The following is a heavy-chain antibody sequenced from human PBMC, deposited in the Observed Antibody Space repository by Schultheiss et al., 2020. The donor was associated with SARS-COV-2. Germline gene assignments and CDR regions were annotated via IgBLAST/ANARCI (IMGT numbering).Heavy chain of an antibody. J-gene: IGHJ4*02. CDR2: IYYSGST. V-gene: IGHV4-39*07. D-gene: IGHD6-19*01. Sequence: SETLSLTCTVSGGSISSSSYYWGWIRQPPGKGLEWIGSIYYSGSTYYNPSLKSRVTISVDTSKNQFSLKLSSVTAADTAVYYCAKDYVAVALYYFDYWGQGTLVTVSS. CDR1: GGSISSSSYY. CDR3: AKDYVAVALYYFDY.